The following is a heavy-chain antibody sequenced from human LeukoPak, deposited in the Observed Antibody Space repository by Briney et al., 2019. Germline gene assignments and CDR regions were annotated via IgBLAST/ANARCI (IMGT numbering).Heavy chain of an antibody. CDR2: ISSSSSYI. J-gene: IGHJ4*02. CDR3: ARVRGSYFIFDY. Sequence: PGGSLRLSCAASGFTFSSYNTNWVRQAPGKGLEWVSSISSSSSYIYYAGSVKGRFTISRDNAKNSLYLQMNSLRAEDTALYYCARVRGSYFIFDYWGQGTLVTVSS. CDR1: GFTFSSYN. D-gene: IGHD1-26*01. V-gene: IGHV3-21*01.